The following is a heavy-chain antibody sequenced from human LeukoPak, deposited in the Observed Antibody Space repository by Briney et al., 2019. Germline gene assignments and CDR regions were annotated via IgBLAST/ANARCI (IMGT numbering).Heavy chain of an antibody. J-gene: IGHJ4*02. V-gene: IGHV3-23*01. D-gene: IGHD2-15*01. Sequence: GGSVRLSRAASGFTFSSYAMSWLPHARGKGREWLSNLSCSGGSTYYADSVKGRFTISRDNSKNTLYLQMNSLRAEDTAVYYCAKVDRYCSGGSCYGFDYWGQGTLVTVSS. CDR1: GFTFSSYA. CDR3: AKVDRYCSGGSCYGFDY. CDR2: LSCSGGST.